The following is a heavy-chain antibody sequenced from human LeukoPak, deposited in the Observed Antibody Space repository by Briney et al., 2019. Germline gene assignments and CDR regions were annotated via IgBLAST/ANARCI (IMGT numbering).Heavy chain of an antibody. CDR2: TYYRSKWYN. V-gene: IGHV6-1*01. D-gene: IGHD6-13*01. J-gene: IGHJ4*02. Sequence: SQTLSLTCAISGDSVSSNSAAWNWTRQSPSRGLEWLGRTYYRSKWYNDYAVSVKSRITINPDTSKNQFSLQLNSVTPEDTAVYYCARISRVATAGRRDYWGQGTLVTVSS. CDR1: GDSVSSNSAA. CDR3: ARISRVATAGRRDY.